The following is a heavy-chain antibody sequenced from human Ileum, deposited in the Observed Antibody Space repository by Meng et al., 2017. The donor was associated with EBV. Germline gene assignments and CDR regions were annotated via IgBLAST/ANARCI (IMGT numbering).Heavy chain of an antibody. CDR3: ARGSYYFDS. CDR2: TYYRSKWNT. CDR1: GDSVSSISGA. Sequence: QVQPQPSGPGLPQPSQTLSLTCAISGDSVSSISGAWNWIRQSPSRGLEWLGRTYYRSKWNTDYAVSVSSRITISPDTSKNQFSLQLNSVTPEDTAVYYCARGSYYFDSWGQGTLVTVSS. V-gene: IGHV6-1*01. D-gene: IGHD1-26*01. J-gene: IGHJ4*02.